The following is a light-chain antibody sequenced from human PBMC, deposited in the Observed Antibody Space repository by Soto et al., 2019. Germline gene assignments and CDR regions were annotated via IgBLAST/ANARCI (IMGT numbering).Light chain of an antibody. Sequence: TNNCRSSQSISSGLAWYQQKPGKAPKLLIYKASTLKSGVPSRFSGSGSGTEFALTLRSLQSDDFATYYCQHYYIYSEAFGHGTKVDIK. CDR2: KAS. CDR3: QHYYIYSEA. J-gene: IGKJ1*01. CDR1: QSISSG. V-gene: IGKV1-5*03.